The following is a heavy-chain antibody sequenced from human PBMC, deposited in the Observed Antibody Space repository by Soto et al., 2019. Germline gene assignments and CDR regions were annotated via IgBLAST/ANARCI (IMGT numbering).Heavy chain of an antibody. CDR2: ISSNGGST. CDR1: GFTFSSYA. J-gene: IGHJ4*02. D-gene: IGHD3-3*01. V-gene: IGHV3-64*02. CDR3: ARGSIFGPSDY. Sequence: EVQLVESGEGLVQPGGSLRLSCAASGFTFSSYAMHWVRQAPGKGLEYVSAISSNGGSTYYADSVKGRFTISRDNSKNTLYLQMGSLRAEDMAVYYCARGSIFGPSDYWGQGTLVTVSS.